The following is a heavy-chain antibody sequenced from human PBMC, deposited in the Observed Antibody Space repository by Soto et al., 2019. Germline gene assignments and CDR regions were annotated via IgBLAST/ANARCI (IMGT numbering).Heavy chain of an antibody. CDR2: IFSNDAK. Sequence: SGPPLVNPTETLTLTCTVSGFSLSNARMGVSWIRQPPGKAQEWLAHIFSNDAKSYSTSLKSRLTISKDTSKSQVVLTMTNMDPVDTGTFYFARSPPPPPRPKPHWFFDLWGRGTLVTVSS. V-gene: IGHV2-26*01. CDR3: ARSPPPPPRPKPHWFFDL. D-gene: IGHD1-1*01. J-gene: IGHJ2*01. CDR1: GFSLSNARMG.